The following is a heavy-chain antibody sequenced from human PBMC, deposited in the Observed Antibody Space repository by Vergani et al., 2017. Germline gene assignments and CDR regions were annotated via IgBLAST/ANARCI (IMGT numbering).Heavy chain of an antibody. V-gene: IGHV3-33*01. CDR2: IWYDGSNK. Sequence: QVQLVESEGGVVQPGRSLTLSCVASGFTFSSHGMHWVRQAPGKGLEWVAVIWYDGSNKYYGDSVKGRFTISRDNSKNTLYLQMNSLRVEDTAVYYCACWGNGRRLDSWGQGTLVTVSS. J-gene: IGHJ5*01. D-gene: IGHD3-16*01. CDR1: GFTFSSHG. CDR3: ACWGNGRRLDS.